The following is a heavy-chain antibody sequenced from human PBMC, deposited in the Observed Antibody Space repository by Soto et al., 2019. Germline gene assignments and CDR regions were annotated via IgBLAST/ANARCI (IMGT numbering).Heavy chain of an antibody. J-gene: IGHJ5*02. CDR3: ARDYFLGDCSSTSCRSEDWFDP. Sequence: KTSETLSLTCTVSGGSISSGDYYWSWIRQPPGKGLEWIGYIYYSGSTYYNPSLKSRVTISVDTSKNQFSLKLSSVTAADTAVYYCARDYFLGDCSSTSCRSEDWFDPWGQGTLVTVSS. CDR1: GGSISSGDYY. V-gene: IGHV4-30-4*01. CDR2: IYYSGST. D-gene: IGHD2-2*01.